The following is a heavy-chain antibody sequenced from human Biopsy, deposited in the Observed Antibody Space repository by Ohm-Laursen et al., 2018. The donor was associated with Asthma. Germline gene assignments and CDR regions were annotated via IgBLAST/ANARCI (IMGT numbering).Heavy chain of an antibody. CDR1: GDSISSYH. CDR3: ARGVVYGGDSYAEYFQH. Sequence: SDTLSLTWPVSGDSISSYHWSWIRQPPGKGLEWIGYVFYGGATNYNPSLKSRVTISVDTSKNQFFLRLSSVTAADTAVYYCARGVVYGGDSYAEYFQHWGQGTLVTVSS. J-gene: IGHJ1*01. D-gene: IGHD4-23*01. V-gene: IGHV4-59*07. CDR2: VFYGGAT.